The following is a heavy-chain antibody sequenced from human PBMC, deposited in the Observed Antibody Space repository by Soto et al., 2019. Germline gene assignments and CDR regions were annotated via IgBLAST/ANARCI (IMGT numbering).Heavy chain of an antibody. CDR2: ISGSGGST. J-gene: IGHJ6*02. V-gene: IGHV3-23*01. D-gene: IGHD1-26*01. Sequence: LRLSCAASGFTFSSYAMSWVRQAPGKGLEWVSAISGSGGSTYYADSVKGRFTISRDNSKNTLYLQMNSLRAEDTAVYYCAKGGSYPERYYYYGMDVWGQGTTVTVSS. CDR1: GFTFSSYA. CDR3: AKGGSYPERYYYYGMDV.